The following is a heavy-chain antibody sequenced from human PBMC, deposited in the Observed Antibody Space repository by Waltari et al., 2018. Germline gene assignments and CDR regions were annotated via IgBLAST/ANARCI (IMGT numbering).Heavy chain of an antibody. CDR3: ARSLGRGEQLVQGPIDY. D-gene: IGHD6-13*01. Sequence: QRRRQESGPGLVKPSETWSLTGPVSGGPIRSSSTYGAGIGKPQGKGLEWLGSIYYSGSTYYNPSLKSRVTISVDTSKNQFSLKLSSVTAADTAVYYCARSLGRGEQLVQGPIDYWGQGTLVTVSS. CDR1: GGPIRSSSTY. V-gene: IGHV4-39*07. CDR2: IYYSGST. J-gene: IGHJ4*02.